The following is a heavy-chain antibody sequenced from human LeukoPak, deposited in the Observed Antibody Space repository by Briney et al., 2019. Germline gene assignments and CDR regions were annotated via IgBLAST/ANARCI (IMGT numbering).Heavy chain of an antibody. CDR3: AKDRANCSSTSCYGYYYYGMDV. D-gene: IGHD2-2*01. J-gene: IGHJ6*04. CDR2: ISYDGSNK. CDR1: GFTFSSYG. Sequence: GGSLRLSCAASGFTFSSYGMHWVRQAPGKGLEGVAVISYDGSNKYYADSVKGRFTISRDNSKNTLYLQMNSLRAEDTAVYYCAKDRANCSSTSCYGYYYYGMDVWGKGTTVTVSS. V-gene: IGHV3-30*18.